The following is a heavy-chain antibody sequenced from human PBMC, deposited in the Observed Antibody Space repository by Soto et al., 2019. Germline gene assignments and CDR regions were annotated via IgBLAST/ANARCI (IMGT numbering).Heavy chain of an antibody. CDR2: IVVGSGNT. CDR1: TFTFTSSA. D-gene: IGHD1-26*01. V-gene: IGHV1-58*01. J-gene: IGHJ4*02. CDR3: ATHREGATYYFDY. Sequence: QMQLVQSGPEVKKPGTSGKVSCKASTFTFTSSAVQWVRQARGQRLEWIGWIVVGSGNTKYAQNFQERVTITRDMSSGTDYLELSSLRSEDTAVYYCATHREGATYYFDYWGQGTLLTVSS.